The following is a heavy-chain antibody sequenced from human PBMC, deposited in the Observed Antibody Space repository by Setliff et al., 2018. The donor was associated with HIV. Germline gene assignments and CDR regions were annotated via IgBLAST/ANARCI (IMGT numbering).Heavy chain of an antibody. Sequence: GGSLRXXCAASGFAFNTYDMNWVRQAPGQRPEWVSVVHVGGGRTDYADSVGGRFVISRDDSKNMLYLQMSGLRGDDTAMYYCAKPTNGFYPRAFDAWGPGTMVTVSS. CDR2: VHVGGGRT. D-gene: IGHD2-2*03. J-gene: IGHJ3*01. V-gene: IGHV3-23*01. CDR3: AKPTNGFYPRAFDA. CDR1: GFAFNTYD.